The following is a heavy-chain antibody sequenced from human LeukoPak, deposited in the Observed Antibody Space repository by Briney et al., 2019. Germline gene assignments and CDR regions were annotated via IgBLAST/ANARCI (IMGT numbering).Heavy chain of an antibody. CDR1: GFTFNTYS. D-gene: IGHD6-13*01. V-gene: IGHV3-23*01. Sequence: PGGSLRLSCAASGFTFNTYSMNWVRQAPGKGLEWVSGITASGGSTYYADSVKGRFTISRDNSKDTLYLQMNSLRVEDTAIYYCAKDREPAAVGWFDPWGQGTLVTVSS. CDR2: ITASGGST. J-gene: IGHJ5*02. CDR3: AKDREPAAVGWFDP.